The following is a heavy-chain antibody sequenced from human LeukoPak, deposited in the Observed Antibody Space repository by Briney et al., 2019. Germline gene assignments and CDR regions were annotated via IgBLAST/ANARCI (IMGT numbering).Heavy chain of an antibody. V-gene: IGHV3-21*01. Sequence: GGSLRLSCATSGFTFSSYWMSWVRQAPGKGLEWVSSISSSSSYIYYADSVKGRFTISRDNAKNSLYLQMNSLRAEDTAVYYCAMNNWNYQGAFDIWGQGTMVTVSS. CDR3: AMNNWNYQGAFDI. CDR1: GFTFSSYW. CDR2: ISSSSSYI. D-gene: IGHD1-7*01. J-gene: IGHJ3*02.